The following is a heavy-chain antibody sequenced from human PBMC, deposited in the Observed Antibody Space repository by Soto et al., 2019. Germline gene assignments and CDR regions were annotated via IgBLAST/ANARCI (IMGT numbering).Heavy chain of an antibody. D-gene: IGHD5-18*01. Sequence: SETLSLTCTVSGGSISSYYWSWIRQPPGKGLEWIGYIYYSGSTNYNPSLKSRVTISVDTSKNQFSLKLSSVTAADTAVYYCARDHGYSYGYDYWGQGTLVTVSS. CDR3: ARDHGYSYGYDY. CDR2: IYYSGST. J-gene: IGHJ4*02. V-gene: IGHV4-59*01. CDR1: GGSISSYY.